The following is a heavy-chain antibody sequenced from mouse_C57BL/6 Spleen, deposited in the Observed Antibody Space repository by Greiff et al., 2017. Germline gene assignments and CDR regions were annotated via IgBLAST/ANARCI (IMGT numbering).Heavy chain of an antibody. J-gene: IGHJ1*03. D-gene: IGHD1-1*01. Sequence: VQLKQSGPELVKPGASVKMSCKASGYTFTDYNMHWVKQSHGKSLEWIGYINPNNGGTSYNQKFKGKATLTVNKSSSTAYMELRSLTSEDSAVYYCAREDYGSSYWYFDVWGTGTTVTVSS. V-gene: IGHV1-22*01. CDR2: INPNNGGT. CDR3: AREDYGSSYWYFDV. CDR1: GYTFTDYN.